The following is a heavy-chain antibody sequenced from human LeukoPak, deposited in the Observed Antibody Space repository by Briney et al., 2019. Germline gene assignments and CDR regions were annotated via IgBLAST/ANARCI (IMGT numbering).Heavy chain of an antibody. Sequence: GGSLRLSWAAAGLTFSSYAMSWVRQAPGEGLEWVSGISGSGEDTHYAGSVQGQFIISRDNSKNTTYLHMNSLRGEDTAVYYCAKGSTYFYGSGTSDDAFDIWGQGTMVTVSS. J-gene: IGHJ3*02. D-gene: IGHD3-10*01. CDR2: ISGSGEDT. CDR3: AKGSTYFYGSGTSDDAFDI. CDR1: GLTFSSYA. V-gene: IGHV3-23*01.